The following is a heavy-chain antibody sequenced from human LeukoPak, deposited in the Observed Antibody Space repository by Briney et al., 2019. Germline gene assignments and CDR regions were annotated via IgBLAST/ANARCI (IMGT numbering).Heavy chain of an antibody. CDR1: GYTLTELS. Sequence: VASVKVSCKVSGYTLTELSMHWVRQAPGKGLEWMGGFDPEDGETIYAQKFQGRVTMTEDTSTDTAYMELSSLRSEDTAVYYCATDPHPVLPYGGNSGRAFDIWGQGTMVTVSS. CDR3: ATDPHPVLPYGGNSGRAFDI. J-gene: IGHJ3*02. V-gene: IGHV1-24*01. D-gene: IGHD4-23*01. CDR2: FDPEDGET.